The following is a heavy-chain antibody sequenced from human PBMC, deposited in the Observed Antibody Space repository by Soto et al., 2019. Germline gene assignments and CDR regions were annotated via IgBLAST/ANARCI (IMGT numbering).Heavy chain of an antibody. D-gene: IGHD5-12*01. CDR1: GGTFSSYA. V-gene: IGHV1-69*01. CDR3: ARGFPVWLQFRNLRDYHYYGMDV. Sequence: QVQLVQSGAEVKKPGSSVKVSCKASGGTFSSYAISWVRQAPGQGLEWMGGIIPIFGTANYAQKFQGRVTITADESTSTAYMELSSLRSEDTAVYYCARGFPVWLQFRNLRDYHYYGMDVWGQGTTVTVSS. CDR2: IIPIFGTA. J-gene: IGHJ6*02.